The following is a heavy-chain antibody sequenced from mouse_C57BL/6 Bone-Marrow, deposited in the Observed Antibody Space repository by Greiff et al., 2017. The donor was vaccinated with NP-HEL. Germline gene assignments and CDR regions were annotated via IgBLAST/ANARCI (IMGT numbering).Heavy chain of an antibody. CDR1: GFSLTSYG. J-gene: IGHJ4*01. Sequence: VQLVESGPGLVAPSQCLSITCTVSGFSLTSYGVDWVRQPPGKGLEWLGVIWGGGSTNYNSALMSRLSISKDNSKSQVFLKMNSLQTDDTAMYYCAKFITTVVATGGDAMDYWGQGTSVTVSS. CDR3: AKFITTVVATGGDAMDY. V-gene: IGHV2-9*01. CDR2: IWGGGST. D-gene: IGHD1-1*01.